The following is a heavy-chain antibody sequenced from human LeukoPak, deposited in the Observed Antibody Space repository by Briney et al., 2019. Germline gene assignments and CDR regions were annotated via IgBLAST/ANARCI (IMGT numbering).Heavy chain of an antibody. Sequence: GGSLRLSCAASGFTFSSYSMNWVRQAPGKGLEWVSPISSSSSYIYYADSVKGRFTISRDNAKNSLYLQMNSLRAEDTAVYYCARGEYYYDSSGYYHFDYWGQGTLVTVSS. CDR1: GFTFSSYS. D-gene: IGHD3-22*01. J-gene: IGHJ4*02. CDR2: ISSSSSYI. CDR3: ARGEYYYDSSGYYHFDY. V-gene: IGHV3-21*01.